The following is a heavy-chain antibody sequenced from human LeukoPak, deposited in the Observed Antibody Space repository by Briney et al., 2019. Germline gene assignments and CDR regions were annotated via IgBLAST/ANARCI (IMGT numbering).Heavy chain of an antibody. V-gene: IGHV4-34*01. Sequence: SETLSLTCAVYGGSFSGYYWSWIRQPPGKGLEWIGEINHSGSINYNPSLKSRVTISVDTSKNQFSLKLSSVTAADTAVYYCARVPYSSSSLGYYYYYMDVWGKGTTVTVSS. CDR1: GGSFSGYY. CDR3: ARVPYSSSSLGYYYYYMDV. J-gene: IGHJ6*03. CDR2: INHSGSI. D-gene: IGHD6-6*01.